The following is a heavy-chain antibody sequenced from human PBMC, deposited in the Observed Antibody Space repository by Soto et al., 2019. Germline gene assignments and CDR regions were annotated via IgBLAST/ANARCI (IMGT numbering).Heavy chain of an antibody. CDR1: GFTFSNSA. J-gene: IGHJ4*02. V-gene: IGHV3-73*01. D-gene: IGHD6-13*01. CDR3: AYSSTPFDY. CDR2: VRSKGNNYAT. Sequence: GGSLRLSCAASGFTFSNSAVHWVRQASGKGLEWVGRVRSKGNNYATAYTESVKGRFTISRDDSKNTLYLQMNSLRAEDTAVYYCAYSSTPFDYWGQGTLVTVSS.